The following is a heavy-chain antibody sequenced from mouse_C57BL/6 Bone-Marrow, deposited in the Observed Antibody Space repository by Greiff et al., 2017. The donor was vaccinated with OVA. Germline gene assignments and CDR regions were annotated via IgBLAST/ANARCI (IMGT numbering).Heavy chain of an antibody. V-gene: IGHV5-12*01. CDR2: ISNGGGRT. J-gene: IGHJ3*01. D-gene: IGHD2-1*01. Sequence: EVMLVESGGGLVQPGGSLTLSCAASGFTFSDYYMYWVRQTPEKRLEWVAYISNGGGRTYYPDTVKGRFTISRANAKNTLYLQMGRLKSEDTAMYYCARQGPIYYGNWFAYWGQGTLVTVSA. CDR3: ARQGPIYYGNWFAY. CDR1: GFTFSDYY.